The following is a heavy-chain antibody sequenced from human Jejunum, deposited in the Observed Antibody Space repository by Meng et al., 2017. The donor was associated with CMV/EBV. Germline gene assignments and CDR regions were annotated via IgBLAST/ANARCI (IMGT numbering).Heavy chain of an antibody. CDR1: GFTFSNYA. Sequence: RWLGAGGGLVRPGGSLRLSCAASGFTFSNYAMSWVRQAPGKGLEWVSGINSAGSITTYADSVKGRFTISRDNAKDTLYLQMNGLRADDTAIYFCARGMGDYWGQGSLVTVSS. V-gene: IGHV3-23*01. CDR2: INSAGSIT. D-gene: IGHD3-16*01. J-gene: IGHJ4*02. CDR3: ARGMGDY.